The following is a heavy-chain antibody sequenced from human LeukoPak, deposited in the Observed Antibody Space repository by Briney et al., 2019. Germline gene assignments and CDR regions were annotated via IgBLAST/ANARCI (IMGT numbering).Heavy chain of an antibody. CDR3: ARAFGYGAAAGTFGY. CDR1: EYTFTSYY. CDR2: INPSGGST. D-gene: IGHD6-13*01. J-gene: IGHJ4*02. Sequence: ASVKVSCRASEYTFTSYYMHWVRQAPGQGLEWMGIINPSGGSTSYAQKFQGRVTMTRDTSISTAYMELSRLRSDDTAVYYCARAFGYGAAAGTFGYWGQGTLVTVSS. V-gene: IGHV1-46*01.